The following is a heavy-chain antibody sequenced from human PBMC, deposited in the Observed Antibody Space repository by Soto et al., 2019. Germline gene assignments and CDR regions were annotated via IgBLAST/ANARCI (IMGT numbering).Heavy chain of an antibody. CDR2: LSWDGGTT. Sequence: EVMLEESGGAVVQPGGSLRLSCVGSGFTFDEHTMHWVRQAPGKGLEWISLLSWDGGTTYYSESVKVRFTISRDSGTNSLLLQLDSLRPEAAALYYCARVKKKYRTTSGVDFDSWGQGTLVTVSS. J-gene: IGHJ4*02. CDR3: ARVKKKYRTTSGVDFDS. V-gene: IGHV3-43*01. D-gene: IGHD5-12*01. CDR1: GFTFDEHT.